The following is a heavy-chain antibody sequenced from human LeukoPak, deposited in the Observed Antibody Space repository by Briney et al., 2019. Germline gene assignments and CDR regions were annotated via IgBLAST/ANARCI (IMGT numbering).Heavy chain of an antibody. CDR1: GFTFSGYA. D-gene: IGHD6-19*01. V-gene: IGHV3-23*01. Sequence: GGSLRLSCAASGFTFSGYALTWVRQPPGKGLEWVSAISASGSGTYYAASVRGRFTISRDNSKNTMYVQMNSLRVEDTAVYYCAKVWGGSSGWYYFDYWGQGTQVTVSP. CDR3: AKVWGGSSGWYYFDY. J-gene: IGHJ4*02. CDR2: ISASGSGT.